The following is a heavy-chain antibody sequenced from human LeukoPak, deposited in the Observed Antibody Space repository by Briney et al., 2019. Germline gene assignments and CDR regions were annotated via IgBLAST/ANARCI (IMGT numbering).Heavy chain of an antibody. Sequence: PSETLSLTCTVSGGSISSGSYYCSWIRQPAGKGLEWIGHIYTSGSTNYNPSLKSRVTISVDTSKNQFSLKLSSVTAADTAVYYCARVAYTYYYYYMDVWGKGTTVTVSS. J-gene: IGHJ6*03. V-gene: IGHV4-61*09. CDR3: ARVAYTYYYYYMDV. CDR2: IYTSGST. D-gene: IGHD2-21*01. CDR1: GGSISSGSYY.